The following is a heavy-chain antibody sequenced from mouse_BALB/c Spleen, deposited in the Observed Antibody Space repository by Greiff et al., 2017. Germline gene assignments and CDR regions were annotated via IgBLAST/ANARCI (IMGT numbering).Heavy chain of an antibody. CDR1: GYSITSDYA. V-gene: IGHV3-2*02. J-gene: IGHJ1*01. D-gene: IGHD1-1*01. Sequence: EVKLMESGPGLVKPSQSLSLTCTVTGYSITSDYAWNWIRQFPGNKLEWMGYISYSGSTSYNPSLKSRISITRDTSKNQFFLQLNSVTTEDTATYYCARGGYYYGSRYFDVWGAGTTVTVSS. CDR2: ISYSGST. CDR3: ARGGYYYGSRYFDV.